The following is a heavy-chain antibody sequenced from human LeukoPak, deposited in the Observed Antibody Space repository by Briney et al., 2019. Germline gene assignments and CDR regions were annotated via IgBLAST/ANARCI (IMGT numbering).Heavy chain of an antibody. V-gene: IGHV3-48*03. CDR1: GFTISSYE. J-gene: IGHJ6*04. CDR3: ARDQGSGYYYYGMDV. D-gene: IGHD2-15*01. CDR2: ISSSGSTI. Sequence: GGSLRLSCAASGFTISSYEMNWVRQAPGKGLEWVSYISSSGSTIYYADSVKGRFTISRDNAKNSLYLQMNSLRAEDTAVYYCARDQGSGYYYYGMDVWGKGTTVAVSS.